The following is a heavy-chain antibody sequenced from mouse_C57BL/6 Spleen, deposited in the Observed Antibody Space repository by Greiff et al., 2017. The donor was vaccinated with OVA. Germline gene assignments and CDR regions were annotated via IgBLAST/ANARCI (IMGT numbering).Heavy chain of an antibody. D-gene: IGHD4-1*01. CDR3: ARRLTGTCDFDY. CDR1: GFTFSDYG. CDR2: ISSGSSTI. Sequence: EVMLVESGGGLVKPGGSLKLSCAASGFTFSDYGLHWVRQAPEKGLVWVAYISSGSSTINYAATVKGRFTISRDTAKNTLFLQMTRLRSEDTAMYYCARRLTGTCDFDYWGQGTTLTVSS. J-gene: IGHJ2*01. V-gene: IGHV5-17*01.